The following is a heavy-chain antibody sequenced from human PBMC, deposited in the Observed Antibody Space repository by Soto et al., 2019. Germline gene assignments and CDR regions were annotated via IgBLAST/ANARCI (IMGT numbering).Heavy chain of an antibody. V-gene: IGHV1-69*08. CDR2: IIPILGIA. Sequence: QVQLAQSGAEVKKPGSSVKVSCKASGGTFCSYTISWVRQAPGQGLEWMGRIIPILGIANYAQKFQGRVTNTADKSTSTAYMELSSLRSEDTAVYYCAREQYGGDPMIWGQGTLVTVSS. D-gene: IGHD2-21*02. CDR3: AREQYGGDPMI. J-gene: IGHJ4*02. CDR1: GGTFCSYT.